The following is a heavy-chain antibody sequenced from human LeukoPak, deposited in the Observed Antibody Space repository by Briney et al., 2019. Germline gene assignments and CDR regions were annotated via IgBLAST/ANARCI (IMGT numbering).Heavy chain of an antibody. CDR3: ARFGYSGWNLEY. CDR2: INQGGSVK. D-gene: IGHD5-12*01. J-gene: IGHJ4*02. Sequence: GGSLRLSCAASGFSFRDFWMAWVRQAPGKGLEWVANINQGGSVKYYVDSVKGRFTISGDDAESSLYVQMNSLRDEDTAVYYCARFGYSGWNLEYWGQGTLVTVSS. CDR1: GFSFRDFW. V-gene: IGHV3-7*01.